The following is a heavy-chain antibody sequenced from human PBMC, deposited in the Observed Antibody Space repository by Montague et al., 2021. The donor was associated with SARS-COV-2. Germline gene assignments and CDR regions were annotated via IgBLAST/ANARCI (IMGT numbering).Heavy chain of an antibody. CDR3: ANDRQLVGGNAFDI. CDR2: ISISDGNT. Sequence: SLRLSCAASGFTFSSYAMSWVRQAPGKGLEWVSTISISDGNTYYADSVKGRFTISRDKSKNTLYLQMNSLRAEDTAVYYCANDRQLVGGNAFDIWGQGTMVTVSS. V-gene: IGHV3-23*01. J-gene: IGHJ3*02. D-gene: IGHD6-13*01. CDR1: GFTFSSYA.